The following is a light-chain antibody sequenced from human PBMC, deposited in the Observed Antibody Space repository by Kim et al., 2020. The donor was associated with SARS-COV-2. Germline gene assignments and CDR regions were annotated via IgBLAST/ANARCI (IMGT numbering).Light chain of an antibody. CDR1: SGDVGGYNS. Sequence: GQSITISCTGTSGDVGGYNSVSWYQQHPGKAPILMIYDVSNRPSGVSTRFSGSKSGNSASLTISGLQAADEADYFCSSSTSSSTWVFGAGTQLTVL. CDR2: DVS. V-gene: IGLV2-14*03. CDR3: SSSTSSSTWV. J-gene: IGLJ3*02.